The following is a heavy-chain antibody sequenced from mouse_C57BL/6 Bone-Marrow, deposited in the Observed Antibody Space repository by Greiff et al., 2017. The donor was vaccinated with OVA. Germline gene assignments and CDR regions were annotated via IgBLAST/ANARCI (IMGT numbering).Heavy chain of an antibody. D-gene: IGHD2-3*01. J-gene: IGHJ1*03. V-gene: IGHV1-63*01. CDR1: GYTFTNYW. CDR2: IYPGGGYT. CDR3: ARWLLEYFDV. Sequence: QVQLKESGAELVRPGTSVKMSCKASGYTFTNYWIGWAKQRPGHGLEWIGDIYPGGGYTNYNEKFKGKATLTADKSSSTAYMQFSSLTSEDSAIYYCARWLLEYFDVWGTGTTVTVSS.